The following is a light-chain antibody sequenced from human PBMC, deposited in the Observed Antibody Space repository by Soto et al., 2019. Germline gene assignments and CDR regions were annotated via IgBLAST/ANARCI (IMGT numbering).Light chain of an antibody. CDR2: AAS. CDR3: QQSYSTPRT. Sequence: DIHMTQSPSSLASSVGDRVSITCRASQSISSYLNWYQQKPGKAPKLLMYAASILQSGVPSRFSGSGSGTDFTLTISSLQPEDFATYYCQQSYSTPRTFGQGTKVDIK. V-gene: IGKV1-39*01. J-gene: IGKJ1*01. CDR1: QSISSY.